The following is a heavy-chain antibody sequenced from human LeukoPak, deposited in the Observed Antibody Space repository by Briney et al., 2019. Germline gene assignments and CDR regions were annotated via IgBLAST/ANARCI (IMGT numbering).Heavy chain of an antibody. Sequence: ASVKVSCKASGYTFTSYATNWVRQAPGQGLEWMGWINTNTGNPTYAQGFTGRFVFSLDTSVSTAYLQISSLKAEDTAVYYCARDLPIMITFGGVIGLAAFDIWGQGTMVTVSS. CDR3: ARDLPIMITFGGVIGLAAFDI. V-gene: IGHV7-4-1*02. D-gene: IGHD3-16*01. J-gene: IGHJ3*02. CDR1: GYTFTSYA. CDR2: INTNTGNP.